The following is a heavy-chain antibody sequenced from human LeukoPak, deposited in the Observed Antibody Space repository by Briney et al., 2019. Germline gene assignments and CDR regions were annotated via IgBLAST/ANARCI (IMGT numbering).Heavy chain of an antibody. Sequence: SETLSLTCTVSGGSISTYYWSWIRQPPGKGLEWIGYIYHSGSTYYNPSLKSRVTISVDRSKNQFSLKLSSVTAADTAVYYCARAPYYYDSSGYFDYWGQGTLVTVSS. J-gene: IGHJ4*02. CDR2: IYHSGST. D-gene: IGHD3-22*01. CDR3: ARAPYYYDSSGYFDY. CDR1: GGSISTYY. V-gene: IGHV4-59*12.